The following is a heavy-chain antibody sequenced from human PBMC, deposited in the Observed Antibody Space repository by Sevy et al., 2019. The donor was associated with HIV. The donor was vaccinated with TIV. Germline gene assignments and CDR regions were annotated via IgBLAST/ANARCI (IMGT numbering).Heavy chain of an antibody. CDR2: IKSTPDSGTT. CDR1: GFTFDYAW. D-gene: IGHD3-16*01. V-gene: IGHV3-15*01. Sequence: GGSLRLSCAASGFTFDYAWMTWVRQAPGKGLEWVGRIKSTPDSGTTDYAAPVKGRFTISRDDSKNTLYLQMNNLKTEDTAIYYCSTDPIILLLVTYGTDVWGQGTTVTVSS. CDR3: STDPIILLLVTYGTDV. J-gene: IGHJ6*02.